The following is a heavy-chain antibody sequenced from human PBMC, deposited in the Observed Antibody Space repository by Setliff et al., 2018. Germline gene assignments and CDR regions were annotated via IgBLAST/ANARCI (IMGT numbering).Heavy chain of an antibody. J-gene: IGHJ5*02. V-gene: IGHV3-30*06. CDR3: AKREIIAVTRWFDP. CDR2: IAYDGINK. Sequence: GGSLRLSCAASGFSFRNYGMHWVRQAPGKGLEWVAVIAYDGINKYYADSVKGRFTISRDNSKNTLYLQMNSLRAEDTAVYYCAKREIIAVTRWFDPWGQGTLVTVSS. CDR1: GFSFRNYG. D-gene: IGHD2-15*01.